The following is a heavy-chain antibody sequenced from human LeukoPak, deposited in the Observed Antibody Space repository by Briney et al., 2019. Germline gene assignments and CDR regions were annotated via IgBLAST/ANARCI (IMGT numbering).Heavy chain of an antibody. CDR1: GFTFSSYG. V-gene: IGHV3-30*18. CDR2: ISYDGSNK. CDR3: AEVYSSGWSPIDY. J-gene: IGHJ4*02. D-gene: IGHD6-19*01. Sequence: GRSLRLSCAASGFTFSSYGMHWVRQAPGKGLEWVAVISYDGSNKYYADSVKGRFTISRDNSKNTLYLQMNSLRAEDTAVYYCAEVYSSGWSPIDYWGQGTLVTVSS.